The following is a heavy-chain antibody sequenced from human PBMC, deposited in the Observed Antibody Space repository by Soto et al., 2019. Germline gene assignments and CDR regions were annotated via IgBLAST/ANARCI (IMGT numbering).Heavy chain of an antibody. V-gene: IGHV3-30-3*01. Sequence: GGSLRLSCAASGFTFSSYAMHWVRQAPGKGLEWVAVISYDGSNKYYADSVKGRFTISRDNSKNTLYLQMNSLRAEDTAVYYCASLYGDVDYWGQGTLVTVSS. J-gene: IGHJ4*02. CDR1: GFTFSSYA. D-gene: IGHD4-17*01. CDR2: ISYDGSNK. CDR3: ASLYGDVDY.